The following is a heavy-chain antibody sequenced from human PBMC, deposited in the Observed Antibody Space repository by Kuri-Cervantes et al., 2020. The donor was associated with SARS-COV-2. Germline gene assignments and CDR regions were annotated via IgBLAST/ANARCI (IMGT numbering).Heavy chain of an antibody. D-gene: IGHD3-22*01. CDR1: GFTFSAFG. CDR2: VSADGGVK. Sequence: GGSLRLSCAASGFTFSAFGMHWVRQPPGKGLEWVAVVSADGGVKFYGDSVKGLFTISRDNSKNTLYLQMNSLRAEDTAVYYCARGRITMIVPDAFDIWGQGTMVTGSS. CDR3: ARGRITMIVPDAFDI. V-gene: IGHV3-30*03. J-gene: IGHJ3*02.